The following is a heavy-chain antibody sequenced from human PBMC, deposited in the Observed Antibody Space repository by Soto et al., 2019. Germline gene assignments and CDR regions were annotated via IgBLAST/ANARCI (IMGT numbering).Heavy chain of an antibody. CDR2: INPSGGST. CDR1: GYTFTSYY. CDR3: ARDLLWFGETHYYGMDV. V-gene: IGHV1-46*01. Sequence: ASVKVSCKASGYTFTSYYMHWVRQAPGQGLEWMGIINPSGGSTSYAQEFQGRVTMTRDTSTSTVYMELSSLRSEDTAVYYCARDLLWFGETHYYGMDVWGQGTTVTVSS. D-gene: IGHD3-10*01. J-gene: IGHJ6*02.